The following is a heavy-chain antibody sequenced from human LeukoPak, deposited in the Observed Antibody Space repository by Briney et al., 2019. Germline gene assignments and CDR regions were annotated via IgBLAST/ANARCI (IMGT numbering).Heavy chain of an antibody. J-gene: IGHJ6*04. CDR2: ISSSGSTI. D-gene: IGHD3-10*02. V-gene: IGHV3-48*03. CDR1: GGSFSGYY. Sequence: LSLTCAVYGGSFSGYYWNWVRQAPGKGLEWVSYISSSGSTIYYADSVKGRFTISRDNAKNSLYLRMNSLRAEDTAVYYCAGLGITMIGGVWGKGTTVTISS. CDR3: AGLGITMIGGV.